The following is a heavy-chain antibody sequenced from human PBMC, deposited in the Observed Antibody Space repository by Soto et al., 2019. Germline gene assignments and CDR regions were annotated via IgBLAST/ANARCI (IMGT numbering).Heavy chain of an antibody. V-gene: IGHV1-18*01. CDR2: IGAFDGNT. Sequence: GASVKVSCKTSGYTFSNYGISWVRQAPGQGLEWMGWIGAFDGNTNYVEKFRDRVTMTTDTSTSTAYLELRSLRPDDTALYYCARDHCPGTSCSVENYFDYWGQGTLVTVSS. CDR1: GYTFSNYG. J-gene: IGHJ4*02. CDR3: ARDHCPGTSCSVENYFDY. D-gene: IGHD2-2*01.